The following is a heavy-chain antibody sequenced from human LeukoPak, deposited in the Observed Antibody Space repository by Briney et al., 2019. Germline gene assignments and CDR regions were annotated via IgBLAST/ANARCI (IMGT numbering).Heavy chain of an antibody. CDR2: IKPSGTNT. D-gene: IGHD5-24*01. Sequence: GASVTVSCKTSGYSFTSYNLHWVRQAPGQRLEWMGIIKPSGTNTNYAQKFQGRVTMTTDTSTSTVNMELSSLKSEDTAVYYCARVRDGYNDAYDIWGQGTMVTVSS. CDR3: ARVRDGYNDAYDI. CDR1: GYSFTSYN. V-gene: IGHV1-46*01. J-gene: IGHJ3*02.